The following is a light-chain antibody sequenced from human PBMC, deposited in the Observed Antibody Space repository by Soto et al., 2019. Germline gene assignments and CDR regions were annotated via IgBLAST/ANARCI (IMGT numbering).Light chain of an antibody. CDR3: SSYRSGSTTVV. CDR2: DVT. CDR1: TNDIAVYSY. Sequence: QSALTQPASVSGSPGQSITISCTGTTNDIAVYSYVAWYQQHPGNAPNLMIYDVTTRPSGVSDRFSGSKSGDTASLTISGLQGEDEAIYYCSSYRSGSTTVVFGGGTKLTVL. J-gene: IGLJ3*02. V-gene: IGLV2-14*03.